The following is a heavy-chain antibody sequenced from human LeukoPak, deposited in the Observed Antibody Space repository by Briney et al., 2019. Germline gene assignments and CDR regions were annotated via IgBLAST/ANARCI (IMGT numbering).Heavy chain of an antibody. CDR2: INPNSGGT. V-gene: IGHV1-2*02. Sequence: ASVKVSCKASGYTFTGYYMHWVRQAPGQGLEWMGWINPNSGGTNYAQKFQGRVTMTRDTSISTAYMELSRLRSGDTAVYYCARGSLLRYFDWLLLVYWGQGTLVTVSS. D-gene: IGHD3-9*01. CDR1: GYTFTGYY. J-gene: IGHJ4*02. CDR3: ARGSLLRYFDWLLLVY.